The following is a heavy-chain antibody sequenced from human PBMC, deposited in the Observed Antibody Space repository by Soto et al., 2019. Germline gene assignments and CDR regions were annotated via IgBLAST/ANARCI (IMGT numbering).Heavy chain of an antibody. CDR3: AGGGMTTVPY. CDR1: SSSVSSYY. J-gene: IGHJ4*02. CDR2: IYYSGYT. V-gene: IGHV4-59*02. Sequence: SEILSLTCTVSSSSVSSYYWNWIRQSPGKGLEWIGYIYYSGYTNYNPSLKSRITISVDTSKNQFSLKLSSVTPADTAVYYCAGGGMTTVPYWGQGTLVTVSS. D-gene: IGHD4-17*01.